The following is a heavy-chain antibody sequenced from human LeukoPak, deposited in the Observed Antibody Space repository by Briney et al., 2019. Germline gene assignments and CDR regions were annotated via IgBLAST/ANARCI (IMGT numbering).Heavy chain of an antibody. D-gene: IGHD5-18*01. CDR2: IKPDGSET. CDR3: AREGNDGYSYGYDY. J-gene: IGHJ4*02. CDR1: GFTFSNYW. Sequence: GGSLRLSCAASGFTFSNYWMSWVRQAPEKGLEWVANIKPDGSETYSVDSVKGRFTISRDNAKNSLYLQMNSQRAEDMAVYYCAREGNDGYSYGYDYWGQGTLVTVSS. V-gene: IGHV3-7*03.